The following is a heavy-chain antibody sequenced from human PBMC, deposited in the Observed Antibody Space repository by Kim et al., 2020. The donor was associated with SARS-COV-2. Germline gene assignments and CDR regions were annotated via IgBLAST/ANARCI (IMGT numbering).Heavy chain of an antibody. V-gene: IGHV3-30*04. CDR2: ISYDGSNK. CDR3: ARDIIVAPLGAYYYGMDV. Sequence: GGSLRLSWAASGFTFSSYAMHWVRQAPGKGLEWVAVISYDGSNKYYADSVKGRFTISRDNSKNTLYLQMNSLRAEDTAVYYCARDIIVAPLGAYYYGMDV. D-gene: IGHD5-12*01. CDR1: GFTFSSYA. J-gene: IGHJ6*01.